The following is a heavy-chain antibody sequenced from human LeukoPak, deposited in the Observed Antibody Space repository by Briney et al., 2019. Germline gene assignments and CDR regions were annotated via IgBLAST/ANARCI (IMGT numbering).Heavy chain of an antibody. J-gene: IGHJ4*02. Sequence: ASVKVSRKSSGGTFSGYGINWLRQAPGQGLEWMGRIDPYSGGTNFAPKFQGRVSMSRDTSVTTAHMELNSLTSDDTAVYYCAKAGGSSWYSFDYWGQGTLVSVSS. D-gene: IGHD6-13*01. V-gene: IGHV1-2*06. CDR2: IDPYSGGT. CDR1: GGTFSGYG. CDR3: AKAGGSSWYSFDY.